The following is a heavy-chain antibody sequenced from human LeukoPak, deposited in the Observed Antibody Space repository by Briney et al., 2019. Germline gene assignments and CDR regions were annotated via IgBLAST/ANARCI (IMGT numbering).Heavy chain of an antibody. Sequence: PGGSLRLSCAASGFAFSSYAMSWVRQAPGKGLVWVSRINSVGSSTSYADSVKGRFTISRDNAKNTLYLQMNSLRAEDTAVYYCARERTSGWDAFDFWGQGTLVTVSS. J-gene: IGHJ4*02. CDR3: ARERTSGWDAFDF. CDR2: INSVGSST. D-gene: IGHD6-19*01. CDR1: GFAFSSYA. V-gene: IGHV3-74*01.